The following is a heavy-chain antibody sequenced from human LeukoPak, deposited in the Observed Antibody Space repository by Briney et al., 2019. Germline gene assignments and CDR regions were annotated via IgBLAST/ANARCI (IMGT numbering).Heavy chain of an antibody. J-gene: IGHJ6*03. CDR3: AAGCSSTSCYWYYYTDV. CDR2: INQSGST. CDR1: GGSSSDYY. V-gene: IGHV4-34*01. Sequence: SETLSLTCAVYGGSSSDYYWNWIRQPPGKGLEWIGEINQSGSTNYNPSLKSRVTISVDTSKKQFSLNLSPVTAADTAVYYCAAGCSSTSCYWYYYTDVWGKGTTVTVSS. D-gene: IGHD2-2*01.